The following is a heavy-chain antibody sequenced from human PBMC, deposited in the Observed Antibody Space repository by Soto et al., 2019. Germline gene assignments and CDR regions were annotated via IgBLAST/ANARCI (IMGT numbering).Heavy chain of an antibody. J-gene: IGHJ6*02. V-gene: IGHV3-23*01. CDR1: GIACPYCC. CDR2: ISGSGTNK. CDR3: AKGPTIFGLVNNVWEYYYGMDV. Sequence: PGGSLGLSCASCGIACPYCCLSCDHKTAGKGVEWVSAISGSGTNKYYADSVKGRFTISRDNSKDSLYLQMNSLRVDDTAVYYCAKGPTIFGLVNNVWEYYYGMDVWGQGTTVTVSS. D-gene: IGHD3-3*01.